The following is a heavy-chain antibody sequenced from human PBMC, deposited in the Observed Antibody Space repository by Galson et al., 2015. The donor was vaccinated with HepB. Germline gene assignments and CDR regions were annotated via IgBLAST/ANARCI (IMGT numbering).Heavy chain of an antibody. D-gene: IGHD2-2*01. CDR3: AKGGRDIVVVLYYYYMDV. J-gene: IGHJ6*03. V-gene: IGHV3-23*01. CDR1: GFNFNSYA. CDR2: ISGSGGTT. Sequence: SLRLSCAASGFNFNSYAMSWVRQAPGKGLEWVSVISGSGGTTYYGDSVRGRFTISRDNSKNTLFLQMNSLRAEDTAVYYCAKGGRDIVVVLYYYYMDVWGKGTTVTVSS.